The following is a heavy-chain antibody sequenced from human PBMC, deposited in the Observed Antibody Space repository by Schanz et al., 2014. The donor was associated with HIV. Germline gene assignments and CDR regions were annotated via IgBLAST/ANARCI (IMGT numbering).Heavy chain of an antibody. D-gene: IGHD5-12*01. CDR2: IIPLFGTT. CDR1: GGTFRSFA. J-gene: IGHJ6*02. V-gene: IGHV1-69*01. CDR3: ARGEVATIEDKRGDYYYYYTMDV. Sequence: QVQLVQSGTEVKKPGSSVKVSCKPSGGTFRSFAISWVRQAPGQGLEWMGGIIPLFGTTNYAQKFQGRVTITADEPTSTAYMVLRGLRSEDTAVYYCARGEVATIEDKRGDYYYYYTMDVWGQGTTVTVSS.